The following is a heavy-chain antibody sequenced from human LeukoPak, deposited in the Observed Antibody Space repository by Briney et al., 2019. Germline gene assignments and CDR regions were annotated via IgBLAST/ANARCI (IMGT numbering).Heavy chain of an antibody. V-gene: IGHV1-3*01. CDR3: AREGLAGFGELLSPDAFDS. D-gene: IGHD3-10*01. Sequence: GASVKVSCKASGYTFTSYAMHWVRQAPGQRLEWMGWINAGNGNTKYSQKFQGRVTITRDTSASTAYMELSSLRSEDTAVYYCAREGLAGFGELLSPDAFDSWGQGTMVTVSS. J-gene: IGHJ3*02. CDR1: GYTFTSYA. CDR2: INAGNGNT.